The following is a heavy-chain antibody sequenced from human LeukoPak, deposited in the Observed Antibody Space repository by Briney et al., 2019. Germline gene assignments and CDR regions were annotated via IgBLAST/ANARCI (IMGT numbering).Heavy chain of an antibody. J-gene: IGHJ5*02. CDR3: ARGYCSSTSCYTNWFDP. V-gene: IGHV4-31*03. CDR1: GGSISSGGYY. CDR2: IYYSGST. D-gene: IGHD2-2*02. Sequence: SETLSLTCTVSGGSISSGGYYWSWIRQHPGKGLEWIRYIYYSGSTYYNPSLKSRVTISVDTSKNQFSLKLSSVTAADTAVYYCARGYCSSTSCYTNWFDPWGQGTLVTVSS.